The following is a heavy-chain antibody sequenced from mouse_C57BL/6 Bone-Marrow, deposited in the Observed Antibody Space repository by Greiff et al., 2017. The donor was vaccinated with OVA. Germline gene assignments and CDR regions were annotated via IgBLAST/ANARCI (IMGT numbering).Heavy chain of an antibody. CDR2: ISSGGSYT. V-gene: IGHV5-6*01. D-gene: IGHD2-3*01. CDR1: GFTFSSYG. Sequence: EVKLVESGGDLVKPGGSLKLSCAASGFTFSSYGMSWVRQTPDKRLEWVATISSGGSYTYYPDSVKGRFTISRDNAKNTLYLQMSSLKSEDTAMYYGARGYYGYCWGAMDYWGQGTSVTVSS. J-gene: IGHJ4*01. CDR3: ARGYYGYCWGAMDY.